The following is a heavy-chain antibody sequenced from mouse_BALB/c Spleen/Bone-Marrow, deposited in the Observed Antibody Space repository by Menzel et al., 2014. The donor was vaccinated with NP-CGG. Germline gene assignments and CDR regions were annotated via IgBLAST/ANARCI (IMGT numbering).Heavy chain of an antibody. D-gene: IGHD2-3*01. J-gene: IGHJ2*01. V-gene: IGHV14-3*02. Sequence: VHLQQSGAEPVKPGASVRLSCTASGFNIKDTYMHWVKQRPDQGLEWIGRIDPANGNAKHDPKFQGKAAITADTSSNTTYLQLSSLTSEDTAVYYCAIYFYFDYWGQGTTLTVSS. CDR1: GFNIKDTY. CDR3: AIYFYFDY. CDR2: IDPANGNA.